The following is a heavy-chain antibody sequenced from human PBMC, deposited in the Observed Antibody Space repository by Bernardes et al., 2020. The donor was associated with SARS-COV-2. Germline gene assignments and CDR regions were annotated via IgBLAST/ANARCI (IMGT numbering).Heavy chain of an antibody. CDR2: ISRDGGNI. J-gene: IGHJ2*01. Sequence: GSPRLYKTTSGFSFNNYGMHLARQAPGRGLEGVAFISRDGGNIYFADSVKGRFTIPRDISKTTLYLQMNGLRPEETAIYFCAKDQGYWGKFGLWGRGTLVTVSS. CDR3: AKDQGYWGKFGL. D-gene: IGHD7-27*01. V-gene: IGHV3-30*18. CDR1: GFSFNNYG.